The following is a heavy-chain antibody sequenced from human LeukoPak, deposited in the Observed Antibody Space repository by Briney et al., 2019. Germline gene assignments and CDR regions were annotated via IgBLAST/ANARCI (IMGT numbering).Heavy chain of an antibody. CDR1: GDSISSDNYY. CDR3: ARDNIVVVPPFYYMDV. D-gene: IGHD2-2*01. V-gene: IGHV4-39*07. Sequence: SETLSLTCVVSGDSISSDNYYWGWIRQPPGKGLEWIGSIYYSGNTYYNPSLKSRVTISVDTSKNQFSLKLNSVTAADTAVYYCARDNIVVVPPFYYMDVWGKGTTVTVSS. J-gene: IGHJ6*03. CDR2: IYYSGNT.